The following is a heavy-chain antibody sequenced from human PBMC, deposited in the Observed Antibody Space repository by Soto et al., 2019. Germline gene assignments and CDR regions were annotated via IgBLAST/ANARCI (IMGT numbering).Heavy chain of an antibody. D-gene: IGHD4-17*01. CDR3: ASYGISSGDYLPFDY. CDR2: INPNSGGT. Sequence: ASVKVSCKASGYTFTGYYMHWVRQAPGQGLEWMGWINPNSGGTNYAQKFQGRVTMTRDTSISTAYMELSRLRSDDAAVYYCASYGISSGDYLPFDYWGQGTLVTVSS. J-gene: IGHJ4*02. V-gene: IGHV1-2*02. CDR1: GYTFTGYY.